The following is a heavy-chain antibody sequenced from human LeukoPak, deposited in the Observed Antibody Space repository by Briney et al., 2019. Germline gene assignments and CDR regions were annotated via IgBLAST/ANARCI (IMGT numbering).Heavy chain of an antibody. Sequence: TGGSLRLSCAASGFTVSSNYMSWVRQAPGKGLEWVSVIYSGGSTYYADSVKGRFTISRDNSKNTLYLQMNSLRAEDTAVYYCAKDRSPSTVAGTTIWFDPWGQGTLVTVSS. V-gene: IGHV3-66*01. CDR3: AKDRSPSTVAGTTIWFDP. J-gene: IGHJ5*02. CDR2: IYSGGST. D-gene: IGHD6-19*01. CDR1: GFTVSSNY.